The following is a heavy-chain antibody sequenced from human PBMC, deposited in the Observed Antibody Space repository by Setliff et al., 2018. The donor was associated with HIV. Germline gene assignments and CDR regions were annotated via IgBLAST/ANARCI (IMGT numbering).Heavy chain of an antibody. D-gene: IGHD5-18*01. CDR3: AREGKTAMVTKYFDY. V-gene: IGHV1-69*05. Sequence: SVKVSCKSSAGSFSIFAVNWVRQAPGQGLEWMGGMTTIFSTTNYARKFQGRVTITTDESTGTAYMELSNLKSEDTAVYYCAREGKTAMVTKYFDYWGPGTVVTVSS. J-gene: IGHJ4*01. CDR2: MTTIFSTT. CDR1: AGSFSIFA.